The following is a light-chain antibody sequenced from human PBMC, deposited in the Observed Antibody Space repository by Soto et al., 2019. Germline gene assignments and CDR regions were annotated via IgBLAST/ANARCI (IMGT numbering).Light chain of an antibody. J-gene: IGKJ4*01. CDR1: QSVSSSY. Sequence: EIVFTQSPGTLSLSPGERATLSCRASQSVSSSYLAWYQQKPGQAPRLLIYGASSRATGIPDRFSGSGSGTDFTLTISRLEPEDFAVYYCQQYTSSPTFGGGTKVDIK. V-gene: IGKV3-20*01. CDR3: QQYTSSPT. CDR2: GAS.